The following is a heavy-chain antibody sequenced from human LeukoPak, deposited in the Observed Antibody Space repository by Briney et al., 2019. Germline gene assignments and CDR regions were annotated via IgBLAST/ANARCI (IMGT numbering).Heavy chain of an antibody. CDR1: GGSVSSSTYY. CDR3: ARQQCNGGSCYSRAIWFDP. J-gene: IGHJ5*02. CDR2: IYYTGHN. Sequence: SETLSLTCTVSGGSVSSSTYYWGWIRQPPGQGLEWIASIYYTGHNYYNPSLKSRVTISVDTSKNHFSLNLNSVTAADTAVYYCARQQCNGGSCYSRAIWFDPWGQGTLVSVSS. D-gene: IGHD2-15*01. V-gene: IGHV4-39*01.